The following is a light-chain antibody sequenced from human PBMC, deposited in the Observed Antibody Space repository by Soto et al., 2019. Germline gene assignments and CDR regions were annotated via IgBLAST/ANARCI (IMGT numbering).Light chain of an antibody. CDR2: DVS. V-gene: IGLV2-11*01. CDR1: SSDVDGYNY. CDR3: SSYAGTYVV. J-gene: IGLJ2*01. Sequence: QSALTQPRSVSGSPGQSVTVSCTGISSDVDGYNYVSWYQHHPGKAPQLIIYDVSQRPSGVTDRFSGSKSANTASLTISGLQAEDEADYYCSSYAGTYVVFGGGTKLTVL.